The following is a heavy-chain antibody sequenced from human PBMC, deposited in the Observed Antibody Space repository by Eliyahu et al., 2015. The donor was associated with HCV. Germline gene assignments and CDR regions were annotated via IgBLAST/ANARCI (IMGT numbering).Heavy chain of an antibody. J-gene: IGHJ4*02. CDR3: ARQTTGAGQWSWDY. Sequence: QLQLQESGPGLVKPSETLSLTCAVSGASIHFFLGGWIRQPPGKGLEWIATVHYPGTTFYSPSLKSRATVFVDTSKNHFSLKLDSVTATDTALYYCARQTTGAGQWSWDYWGQGTLVTVSS. V-gene: IGHV4-39*01. CDR1: GASIHFFL. CDR2: VHYPGTT. D-gene: IGHD6-13*01.